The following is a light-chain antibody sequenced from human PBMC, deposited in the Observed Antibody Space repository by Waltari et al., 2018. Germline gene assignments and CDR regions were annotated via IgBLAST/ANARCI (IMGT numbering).Light chain of an antibody. CDR2: EGN. CDR3: SSHARRL. Sequence: QSALTQPASVSGSPGQSINIPCTGATSDVGNFDLVSWYQKHPDQPPKVIIYEGNKRPSGISPRFSGSKSASTASLTISGLQLEDEADYYCSSHARRLFGGGTKLTVL. V-gene: IGLV2-23*01. J-gene: IGLJ2*01. CDR1: TSDVGNFDL.